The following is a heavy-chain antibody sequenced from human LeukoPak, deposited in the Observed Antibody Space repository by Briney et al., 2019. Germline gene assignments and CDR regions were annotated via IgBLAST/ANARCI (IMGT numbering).Heavy chain of an antibody. CDR2: MNPNSGNT. V-gene: IGHV1-8*01. Sequence: GASLKVSCKASGYTFTSYDINWVRQATGQGLEWMGWMNPNSGNTGYAQKFQGRVTMTRNTSISTAYMELSSLRSEDTAVYYCAIGSMVRGVFDYWGQGTLVTVSS. CDR3: AIGSMVRGVFDY. J-gene: IGHJ4*02. CDR1: GYTFTSYD. D-gene: IGHD3-10*01.